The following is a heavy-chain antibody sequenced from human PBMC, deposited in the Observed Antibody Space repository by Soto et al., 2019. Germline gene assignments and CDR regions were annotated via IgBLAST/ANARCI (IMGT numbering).Heavy chain of an antibody. J-gene: IGHJ6*03. V-gene: IGHV1-3*01. CDR1: GYTFTSYA. D-gene: IGHD6-13*01. Sequence: ASVKLSCKDSGYTFTSYAMHWVRQAPEQRLEWMGWINAGNGNTKYSQKFQGRVTITRDTSASTAYMELSSLRSEDTAVYYCARDPGIAAAGYYYYMDVWGKGTTVTVSS. CDR2: INAGNGNT. CDR3: ARDPGIAAAGYYYYMDV.